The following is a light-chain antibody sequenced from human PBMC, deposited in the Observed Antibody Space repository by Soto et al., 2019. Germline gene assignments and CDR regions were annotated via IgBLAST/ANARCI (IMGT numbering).Light chain of an antibody. CDR3: QSYDGNNVL. J-gene: IGLJ2*01. V-gene: IGLV6-57*04. CDR2: KDN. CDR1: SGSIASSR. Sequence: NFMLTQPHSVSESPGKTVTISCTRSSGSIASSRVQWYQQRPGSAPTTVIYKDNQRPSGVPDRFSGSIDSSSNSASLTISGLKTEDEADYYCQSYDGNNVLFGGGTKVTVL.